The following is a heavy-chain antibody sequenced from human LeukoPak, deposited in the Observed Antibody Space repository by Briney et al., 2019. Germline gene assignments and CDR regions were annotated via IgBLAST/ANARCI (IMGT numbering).Heavy chain of an antibody. Sequence: SETLSLTCAVSGVSISGNYWSWIRQPPGRGLEWIGYIYSDGTTNYNPSLKSRVGMSVDTSENQFALKLDSVTAADTAAYYCARLARVQQVAHYCYHSMDVWGQGTTVTVS. CDR2: IYSDGTT. V-gene: IGHV4-59*01. CDR1: GVSISGNY. CDR3: ARLARVQQVAHYCYHSMDV. J-gene: IGHJ6*02. D-gene: IGHD6-13*01.